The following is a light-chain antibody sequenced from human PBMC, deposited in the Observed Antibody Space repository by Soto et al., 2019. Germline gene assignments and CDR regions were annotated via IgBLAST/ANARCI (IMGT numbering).Light chain of an antibody. Sequence: EIVLTQSPGTLSVSPGERASLSCRASQSVSSSYLAWYQQKPGQAPRLLMYDAASRATGIPDRFSGSGSGADFTLTISRLEPEDFAVYYCQQYGSSPITFGQGTQLEIK. J-gene: IGKJ5*01. V-gene: IGKV3-20*01. CDR3: QQYGSSPIT. CDR1: QSVSSSY. CDR2: DAA.